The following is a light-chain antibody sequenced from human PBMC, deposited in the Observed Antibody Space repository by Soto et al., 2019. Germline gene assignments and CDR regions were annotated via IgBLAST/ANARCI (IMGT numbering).Light chain of an antibody. CDR2: EVS. CDR3: CSYAGSVV. Sequence: QSVLTQPASVSGSPGQSITISCTGTSSDVGSYNLVSWYQQHPGKAPKLMIYEVSKRPSGVSNRFSGSKSGNTASLTISGLQAEDEADYYCCSYAGSVVFGGVTKLTVL. CDR1: SSDVGSYNL. V-gene: IGLV2-23*02. J-gene: IGLJ2*01.